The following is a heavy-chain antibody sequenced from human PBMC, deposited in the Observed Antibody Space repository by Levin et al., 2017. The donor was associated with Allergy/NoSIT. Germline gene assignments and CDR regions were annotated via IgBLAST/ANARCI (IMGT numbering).Heavy chain of an antibody. D-gene: IGHD2-2*02. CDR2: ISYDGSNK. CDR3: ARDLYLRLLDYYMDV. Sequence: GGSLRLSCAASGFTFSSYAMHWVRQAPGKGLEWVAVISYDGSNKYYADSVKGRFTISRDNSKNTLYLQMNSLRAEDTAVYYCARDLYLRLLDYYMDVWGKGTTVTVSS. CDR1: GFTFSSYA. V-gene: IGHV3-30-3*01. J-gene: IGHJ6*03.